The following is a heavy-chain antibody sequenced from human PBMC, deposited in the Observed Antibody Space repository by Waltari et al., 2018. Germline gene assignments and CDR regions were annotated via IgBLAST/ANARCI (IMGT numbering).Heavy chain of an antibody. CDR3: ATYIGASLGTAAFDV. CDR2: ISSPGAT. V-gene: IGHV4-39*01. CDR1: AGPITSNSHY. D-gene: IGHD5-12*01. Sequence: QLQLQESGPRLVKPSETLSLTCTVPAGPITSNSHYWGWIRQPPGQGLEWIGTISSPGATYSSPSLKSRVTISRDTSKNQLALTLGSVTAADTALYYCATYIGASLGTAAFDVWGQGTMVTVSS. J-gene: IGHJ3*01.